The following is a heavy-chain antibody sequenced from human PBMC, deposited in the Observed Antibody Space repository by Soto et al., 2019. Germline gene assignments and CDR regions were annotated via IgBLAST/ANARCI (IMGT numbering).Heavy chain of an antibody. Sequence: EVKLLESGGGLVQPGGSLRLSCEASGFTFTTYSMSWVRQAPGKGLEWVAHITATGGTTYYADSVEGRFTISRDTSRNTLYLQMNSLRAEDTALYYCAKCMQAYWNYDTHHIWGQGTMVTVSS. V-gene: IGHV3-23*01. J-gene: IGHJ3*02. CDR2: ITATGGTT. CDR1: GFTFTTYS. CDR3: AKCMQAYWNYDTHHI. D-gene: IGHD1-7*01.